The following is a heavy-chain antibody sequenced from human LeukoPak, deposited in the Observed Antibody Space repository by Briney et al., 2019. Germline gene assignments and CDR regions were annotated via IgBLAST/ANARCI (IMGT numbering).Heavy chain of an antibody. CDR3: ARDGSSGWYWVDY. CDR2: ISYDGSNK. CDR1: GFKFSTYG. D-gene: IGHD6-19*01. V-gene: IGHV3-30*03. Sequence: PGTSLRLSCAASGFKFSTYGMHWVRQAPGKGLEWVAVISYDGSNKYYGDSVKGRFTISRDNSKNTLYLQMNSLRAEDTAVYYCARDGSSGWYWVDYWGQGTLVTVSS. J-gene: IGHJ4*02.